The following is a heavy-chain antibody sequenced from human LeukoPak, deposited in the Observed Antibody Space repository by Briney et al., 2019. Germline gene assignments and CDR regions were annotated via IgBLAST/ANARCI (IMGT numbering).Heavy chain of an antibody. J-gene: IGHJ4*02. CDR1: GITLSSYG. CDR2: IWYDGSNE. Sequence: GRSLRLSCAASGITLSSYGMHWVRQAPGKGLEWVAVIWYDGSNEYYADSLKGRFTISRDNSKNTLYLQMNSLRAEDTAVYYCAKPASGTYYMFDYWGQGTLVTVSS. D-gene: IGHD1-26*01. CDR3: AKPASGTYYMFDY. V-gene: IGHV3-33*06.